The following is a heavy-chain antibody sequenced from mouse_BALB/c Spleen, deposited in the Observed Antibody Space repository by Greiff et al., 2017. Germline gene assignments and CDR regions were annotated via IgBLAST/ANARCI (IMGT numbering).Heavy chain of an antibody. Sequence: EVQRVESGGGLVKPGGSLKLSCAASGFTLSSYAMSWVRQTPEKRLEWVASISSGGSTYYPDSVKGRVTISRDNARNILYLQMSSLRSEDTAMYYCARQGMVTTDFDYWGQGTTLTVSS. CDR1: GFTLSSYA. V-gene: IGHV5-6-5*01. D-gene: IGHD2-1*01. CDR2: ISSGGST. CDR3: ARQGMVTTDFDY. J-gene: IGHJ2*01.